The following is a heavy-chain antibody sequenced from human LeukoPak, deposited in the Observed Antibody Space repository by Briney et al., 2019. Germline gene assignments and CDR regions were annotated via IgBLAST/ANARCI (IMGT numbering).Heavy chain of an antibody. CDR1: GFTFSSYI. CDR3: ASRCLMVRGVIIQAPLDY. J-gene: IGHJ4*02. CDR2: ISSSSSTI. Sequence: GGSLRLSCAASGFTFSSYIMTWVRQAPGKGLEWVSYISSSSSTIYYADSVKGRFTISRDNSKNTLYLQMNSLRAEDTAVYYCASRCLMVRGVIIQAPLDYWGQGTLVTVSS. V-gene: IGHV3-48*01. D-gene: IGHD3-10*01.